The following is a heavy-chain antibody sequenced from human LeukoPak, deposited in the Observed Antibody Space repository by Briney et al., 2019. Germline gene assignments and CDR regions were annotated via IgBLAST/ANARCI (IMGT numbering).Heavy chain of an antibody. Sequence: GGSLRLSCAASGFTFSTYAMSWVRQAPGKGLEWVSGISGSGGSTFYADSVKGRFTISRDNSKNTLYLQMNSLRAEDTAVYYCAKGPSTWYYDSSGYYPLGYWGQGTLVTVSS. CDR2: ISGSGGST. V-gene: IGHV3-23*01. J-gene: IGHJ4*02. CDR3: AKGPSTWYYDSSGYYPLGY. CDR1: GFTFSTYA. D-gene: IGHD3-22*01.